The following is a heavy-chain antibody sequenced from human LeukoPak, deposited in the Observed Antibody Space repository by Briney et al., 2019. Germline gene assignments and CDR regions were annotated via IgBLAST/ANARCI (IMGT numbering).Heavy chain of an antibody. J-gene: IGHJ4*02. Sequence: PGGSLRLSCAASGFTVSSYAMTWVRQAPGKGLEWVSAIGYSAGDTYYADSVKGRFTISRDNSMNTLYLRMSSLRADDTALYYCAKDDDGHHHGVDHWGQGTLVTVSS. CDR2: IGYSAGDT. D-gene: IGHD4-17*01. V-gene: IGHV3-23*01. CDR3: AKDDDGHHHGVDH. CDR1: GFTVSSYA.